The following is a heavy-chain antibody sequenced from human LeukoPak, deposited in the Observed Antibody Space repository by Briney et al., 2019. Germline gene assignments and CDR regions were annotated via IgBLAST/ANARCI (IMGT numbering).Heavy chain of an antibody. J-gene: IGHJ3*02. Sequence: KPSETLSLTCTVSGGSVSSYYWSWIRRPPGRGLEWIAYLSHSGGSDSNPSLTSRVTTLVDTSKNQFSLKLTSVTAADTAVYYCARARYANAWYAFDIWGHGTMVTVSS. CDR2: LSHSGGS. CDR3: ARARYANAWYAFDI. CDR1: GGSVSSYY. D-gene: IGHD2-2*01. V-gene: IGHV4-59*02.